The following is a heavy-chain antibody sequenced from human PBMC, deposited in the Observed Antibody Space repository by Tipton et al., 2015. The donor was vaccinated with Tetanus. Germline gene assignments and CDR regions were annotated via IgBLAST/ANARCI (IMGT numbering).Heavy chain of an antibody. CDR1: GGSFSNYF. CDR3: ARGSGWADF. D-gene: IGHD6-19*01. CDR2: ISPSGNT. V-gene: IGHV4-34*01. J-gene: IGHJ4*02. Sequence: LRLSCAVYGGSFSNYFWRWIRQPPGKGLEWIGEISPSGNTNYNPSLKGRVTISADTSRNQFSLTLSSVTAADTAVYYCARGSGWADFWGQGTQVTVSS.